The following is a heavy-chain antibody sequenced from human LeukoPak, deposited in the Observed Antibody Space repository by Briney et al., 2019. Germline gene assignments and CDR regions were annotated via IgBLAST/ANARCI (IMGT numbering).Heavy chain of an antibody. V-gene: IGHV1-18*01. Sequence: ASVTVSCKASGYTFTSYPIIWVRQAPGQGLEWVGWITTYNGNTNYAQKLQGRVTMITDTSTSTAYMDLRSLRSDDTAVYYCARGYDYGDYVGDFDYGGQGTLVTVSS. D-gene: IGHD4-17*01. J-gene: IGHJ4*02. CDR1: GYTFTSYP. CDR2: ITTYNGNT. CDR3: ARGYDYGDYVGDFDY.